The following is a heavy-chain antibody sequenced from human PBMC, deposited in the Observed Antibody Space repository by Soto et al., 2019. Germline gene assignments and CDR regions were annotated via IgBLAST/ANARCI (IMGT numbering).Heavy chain of an antibody. D-gene: IGHD3-3*01. CDR2: ISGSGGNT. CDR1: GFTFNKYA. V-gene: IGHV3-23*01. CDR3: GKDRRVTIFGVVPTGGDFCDS. J-gene: IGHJ4*02. Sequence: LRLSCAAAGFTFNKYAMSWVRQAPGKGLEWVSSISGSGGNTYYADSVKGRFTISRDNSMNMLYLQVDSLRADDTAVYYCGKDRRVTIFGVVPTGGDFCDSWGQGTLVTVS.